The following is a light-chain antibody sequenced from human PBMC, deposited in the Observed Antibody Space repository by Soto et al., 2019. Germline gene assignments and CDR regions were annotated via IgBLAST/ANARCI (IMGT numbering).Light chain of an antibody. Sequence: DIPMTQSPSTLSASVGDRVTITCRASQSISSWLAWYQQKPGKAPKLLIYDASSLESGVPSRFSGSGSGTEFTLTISSLQPDDFATYYCQQYNSSPGLFGQGNKVEIK. CDR2: DAS. CDR1: QSISSW. V-gene: IGKV1-5*01. CDR3: QQYNSSPGL. J-gene: IGKJ1*01.